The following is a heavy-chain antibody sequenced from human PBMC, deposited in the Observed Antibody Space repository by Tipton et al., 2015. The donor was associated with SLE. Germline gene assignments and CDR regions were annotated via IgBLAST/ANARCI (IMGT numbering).Heavy chain of an antibody. CDR2: ISAYNDNT. D-gene: IGHD2-15*01. V-gene: IGHV1-18*01. Sequence: QSGAKVKKPGASVRVSCKTSGYTFSNYAISWVRQAPGQGLQWMGWISAYNDNTNYAQMLQGRVTMTTDTSTSTVYMELSSLRSEDTAVYYCARGRYCSGGSCYSDWFDPWGQGTLVTVSS. CDR3: ARGRYCSGGSCYSDWFDP. CDR1: GYTFSNYA. J-gene: IGHJ5*02.